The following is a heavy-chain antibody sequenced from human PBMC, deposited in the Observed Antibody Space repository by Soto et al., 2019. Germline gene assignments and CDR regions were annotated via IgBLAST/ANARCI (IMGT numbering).Heavy chain of an antibody. Sequence: GGSRRLSCAASVFTFSNAWMRWVRHAPGNGLEGVGRIKRKXDGGTTDYSAPVKGRFHIARXDSKKTLYLQMKSLKTEDTAVYYRTTDGCYSTPVNYYYYGMDVGGQGTTVTVSS. J-gene: IGHJ6*02. CDR2: IKRKXDGGTT. CDR3: TTDGCYSTPVNYYYYGMDV. D-gene: IGHD6-13*01. V-gene: IGHV3-15*01. CDR1: VFTFSNAW.